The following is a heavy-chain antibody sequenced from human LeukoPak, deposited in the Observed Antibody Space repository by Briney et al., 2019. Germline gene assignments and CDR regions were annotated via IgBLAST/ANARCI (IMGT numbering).Heavy chain of an antibody. CDR2: IKQDGSEK. V-gene: IGHV3-7*01. J-gene: IGHJ4*02. CDR3: VSIGSIVEARYYCDY. Sequence: GGSLGPSWPATGFTFSSYWMSWVRQAPGKGLEWVANIKQDGSEKYYVDSVKGRFTISRDNAKNSLYLQMNSLRDEDTAVYYCVSIGSIVEARYYCDYWGQGTLVTVSS. D-gene: IGHD1-26*01. CDR1: GFTFSSYW.